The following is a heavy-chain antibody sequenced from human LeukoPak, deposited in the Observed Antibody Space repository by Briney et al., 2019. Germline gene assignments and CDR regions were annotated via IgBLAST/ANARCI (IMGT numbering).Heavy chain of an antibody. D-gene: IGHD1-26*01. CDR3: AKDPYSGSYYDY. CDR2: ISGSGGST. V-gene: IGHV3-23*01. Sequence: GGSLRLSCAASGFTFSSYAMSWVRQAPGKGLEWVSAISGSGGSTYYADSVKGRFTISRDNSKNTLYLQMNSLRAEDTAVHYCAKDPYSGSYYDYWGQGTLVTVSS. J-gene: IGHJ4*02. CDR1: GFTFSSYA.